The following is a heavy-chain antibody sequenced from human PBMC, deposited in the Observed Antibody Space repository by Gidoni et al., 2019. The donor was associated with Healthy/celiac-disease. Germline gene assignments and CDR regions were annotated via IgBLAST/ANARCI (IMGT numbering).Heavy chain of an antibody. D-gene: IGHD6-13*01. CDR3: ANLGGFGSSWYVDY. Sequence: EVQLVESGGGLVQHGGSLRLSCAASGFTFSSYAMSWVRQAPGKGLEWVSAISGSGGSTYYADSVKGRFTISRDNSKNTLYLQMNSLRAEDTAVYYCANLGGFGSSWYVDYWGQGTLVTVSS. V-gene: IGHV3-23*04. CDR1: GFTFSSYA. CDR2: ISGSGGST. J-gene: IGHJ4*02.